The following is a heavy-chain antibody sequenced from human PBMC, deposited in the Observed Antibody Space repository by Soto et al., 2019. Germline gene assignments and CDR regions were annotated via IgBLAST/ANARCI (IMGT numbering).Heavy chain of an antibody. J-gene: IGHJ4*02. CDR3: ARVFGNFWSGYHVDY. V-gene: IGHV4-59*11. CDR2: IDHSGNS. CDR1: GCSINSHY. Sequence: SETLSLTFTVSGCSINSHYCTLIRQPPGKGLEWIGHIDHSGNSYYNPSLKSRVTISLDTSKNQFSLKLTSVTAADTAVYHCARVFGNFWSGYHVDYCGQGTLVTVSS. D-gene: IGHD3-3*01.